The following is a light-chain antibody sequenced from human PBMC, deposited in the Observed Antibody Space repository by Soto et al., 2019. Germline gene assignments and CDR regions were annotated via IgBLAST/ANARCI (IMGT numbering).Light chain of an antibody. V-gene: IGKV2-28*01. CDR1: QSLLHSNGYDY. CDR3: MQALQAPYT. J-gene: IGKJ2*01. CDR2: LGF. Sequence: DIVMTQSPLSLPVTPGEPASISCRSSQSLLHSNGYDYLDWYLQKPGQSRQLLFSLGFNRASGVPDRFSDSGSGTYFTLKISRVKAEDVGVYYCMQALQAPYTFGRGTKLEIK.